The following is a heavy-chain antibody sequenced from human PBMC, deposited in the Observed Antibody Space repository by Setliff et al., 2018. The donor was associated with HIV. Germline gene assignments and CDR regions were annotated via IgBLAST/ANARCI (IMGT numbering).Heavy chain of an antibody. V-gene: IGHV4-38-2*02. CDR2: IYHSGST. D-gene: IGHD3-16*01. Sequence: PSETLSLTCTVSGYSLSSGFYWGWIRQPPGKGLEWIANIYHSGSTYNTPSLKSRVTISLDTSKNQFSLRLSSVTAADTAIYYCARRTIWGDAFDIWGQGTMVT. J-gene: IGHJ3*02. CDR1: GYSLSSGFY. CDR3: ARRTIWGDAFDI.